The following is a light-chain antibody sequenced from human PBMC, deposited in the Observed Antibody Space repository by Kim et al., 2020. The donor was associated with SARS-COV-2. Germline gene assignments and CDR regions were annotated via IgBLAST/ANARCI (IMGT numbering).Light chain of an antibody. V-gene: IGKV3-20*01. CDR3: QQYGSTPYT. Sequence: LPPGESATLSCRASQSVGSSVLAWYQQKPGQAPRLLIYEAFKRVAGIPDRFSGSGSGTDFTLTISRPEPEDFAMYYCQQYGSTPYTFGQGTKLEI. CDR1: QSVGSSV. J-gene: IGKJ2*01. CDR2: EAF.